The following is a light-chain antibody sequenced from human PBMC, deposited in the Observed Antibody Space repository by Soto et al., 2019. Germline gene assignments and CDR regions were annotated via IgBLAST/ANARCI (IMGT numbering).Light chain of an antibody. Sequence: EIVLTQSPGTLSLSPGERATLSCRTSQSVSINLAWYQQKPGQVPRLLIYAASTRATAIPARFSGSGSETEFTLTISNLQSEDFAVYYCHQYHNWPWTFGQGTKVDI. J-gene: IGKJ1*01. CDR2: AAS. CDR1: QSVSIN. CDR3: HQYHNWPWT. V-gene: IGKV3-15*01.